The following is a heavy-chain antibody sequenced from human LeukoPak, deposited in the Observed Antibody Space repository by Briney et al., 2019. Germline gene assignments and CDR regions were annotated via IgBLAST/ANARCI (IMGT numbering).Heavy chain of an antibody. J-gene: IGHJ3*02. V-gene: IGHV3-21*01. CDR1: GFTFSSYS. CDR2: ISSSSSYI. CDR3: ARDLRALDAFDI. Sequence: PGGSLRLSCAASGFTFSSYSMNWVRQAPGKGLEWVSSISSSSSYIYSADSVKGRFTISRDNAKNSLYLQMNSLRAEDTAVYYCARDLRALDAFDIWGQGTMVTVSS.